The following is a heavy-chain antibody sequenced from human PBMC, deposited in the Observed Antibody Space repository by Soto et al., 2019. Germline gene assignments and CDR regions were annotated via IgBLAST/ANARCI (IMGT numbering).Heavy chain of an antibody. CDR2: IYSDDNT. CDR1: GITATNGH. Sequence: DVQLVKSGGVLIQPGGSLRLSCAASGITATNGHMSWVRQAPGKGLEWVSVIYSDDNTYYADSVKGRFTISRDTSKNTVYLQMNSLRDEDTAVYYCARDWNGDKYFDFWDQGSLVTVSS. J-gene: IGHJ4*02. CDR3: ARDWNGDKYFDF. V-gene: IGHV3-53*01. D-gene: IGHD4-17*01.